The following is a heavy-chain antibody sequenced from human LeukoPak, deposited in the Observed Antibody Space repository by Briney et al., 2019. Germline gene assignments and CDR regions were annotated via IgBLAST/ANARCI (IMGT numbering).Heavy chain of an antibody. CDR1: GGAISSGGYY. CDR2: IYYSGST. D-gene: IGHD2-2*01. CDR3: ARNVGYCSSTSCYYYGMDV. Sequence: SQTLSLTCTISGGAISSGGYYWSWLRQHPGKGLEWIRDIYYSGSTYYNPSPKSRVTISVDTSKNQFSLKLSSVTAADTAVYYCARNVGYCSSTSCYYYGMDVWGQGTTVTVSS. V-gene: IGHV4-31*03. J-gene: IGHJ6*02.